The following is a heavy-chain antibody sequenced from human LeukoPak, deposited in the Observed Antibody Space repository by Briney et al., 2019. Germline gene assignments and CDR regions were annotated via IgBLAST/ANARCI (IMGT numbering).Heavy chain of an antibody. CDR3: AREGHSDVGGYREYFQH. Sequence: GGSLRLSCEASGFTFDDYAMHWVRQAPGKGLEWVSYISWNSGLIGYADSVKGRFTISRDNARNSVYLQMNSLTAEDTAVYYCAREGHSDVGGYREYFQHWGQGTQVTVSS. V-gene: IGHV3-9*01. CDR1: GFTFDDYA. J-gene: IGHJ1*01. CDR2: ISWNSGLI. D-gene: IGHD3-22*01.